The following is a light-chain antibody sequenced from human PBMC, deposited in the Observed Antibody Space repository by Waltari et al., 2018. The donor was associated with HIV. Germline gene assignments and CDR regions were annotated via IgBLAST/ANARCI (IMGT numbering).Light chain of an antibody. V-gene: IGKV1-5*03. J-gene: IGKJ1*01. Sequence: DIQMSQSPSTLSASVGDRVSITCRASHSVRSSLAWYQQTPGKAPKLLIYRASILESGVPSRFSGSGSGTEFTLTISSLQPDDFATYFCQQYNYFPWTFGQGTKVDIK. CDR3: QQYNYFPWT. CDR1: HSVRSS. CDR2: RAS.